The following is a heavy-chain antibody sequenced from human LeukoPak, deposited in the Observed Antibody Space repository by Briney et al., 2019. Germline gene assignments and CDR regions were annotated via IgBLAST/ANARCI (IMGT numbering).Heavy chain of an antibody. CDR3: VRRSSGWSFDC. CDR2: ISSNGGST. V-gene: IGHV3-64D*06. J-gene: IGHJ4*02. CDR1: GLTVNSYY. D-gene: IGHD6-19*01. Sequence: GGSLRLSCSASGLTVNSYYMYWVRQAPGKGLEYVSAISSNGGSTNYADSVKGRFTISRDNSKNTLYLQMSSLRAEDTAVYYCVRRSSGWSFDCWGQGTLVTVSS.